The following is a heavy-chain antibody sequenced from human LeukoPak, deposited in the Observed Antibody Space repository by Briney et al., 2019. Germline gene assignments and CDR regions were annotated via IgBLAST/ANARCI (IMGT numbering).Heavy chain of an antibody. CDR2: INWNGGST. D-gene: IGHD6-19*01. CDR1: GFTFEDHG. CDR3: ARGYRNGWYFDD. Sequence: PGGSLRLSCAASGFTFEDHGMSWVRQGPGKWLEWVSGINWNGGSTGYADSVKGRFTISRDNAKNSLYLQMNSLRDEDTALYYWARGYRNGWYFDDWGQGTLVTVSS. J-gene: IGHJ4*02. V-gene: IGHV3-20*04.